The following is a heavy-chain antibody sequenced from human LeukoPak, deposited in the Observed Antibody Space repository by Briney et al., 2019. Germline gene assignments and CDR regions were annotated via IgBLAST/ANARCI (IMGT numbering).Heavy chain of an antibody. CDR1: GGSIRGYY. V-gene: IGHV4-59*01. CDR3: ARTAMVPAAMHTWCFDL. CDR2: IYYGGST. J-gene: IGHJ2*01. D-gene: IGHD2-2*01. Sequence: SETLSLTCTVSGGSIRGYYWTWIRQPPGKGLEWIGYIYYGGSTNYNPSLKSRITMSADASKNQFSLRLSSVTAADTAVYYCARTAMVPAAMHTWCFDLWGRGTLVTVSS.